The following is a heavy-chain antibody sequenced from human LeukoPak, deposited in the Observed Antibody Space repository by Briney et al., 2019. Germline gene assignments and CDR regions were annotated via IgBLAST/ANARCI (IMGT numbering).Heavy chain of an antibody. CDR1: GYTFTGYY. CDR2: INPNSGGT. J-gene: IGHJ4*02. V-gene: IGHV1-2*02. Sequence: ASVKVSCKASGYTFTGYYMHWVRQAPGQGLEWMGWINPNSGGTNYAQKFQGRVTITRNTSISTAYMELSSLRSEDTAVYYCARGAVYCGGDCYGNWGQGTLVTVSS. CDR3: ARGAVYCGGDCYGN. D-gene: IGHD2-21*02.